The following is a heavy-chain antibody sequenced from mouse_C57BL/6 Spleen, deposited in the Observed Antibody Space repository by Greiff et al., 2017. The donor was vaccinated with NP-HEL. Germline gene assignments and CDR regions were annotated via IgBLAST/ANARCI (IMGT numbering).Heavy chain of an antibody. CDR1: GYTFTSYW. CDR2: IDPSDSYT. V-gene: IGHV1-69*01. D-gene: IGHD2-4*01. Sequence: QVQLQQPGAELVMPGASVKLSCKASGYTFTSYWMHWVKQRPGQGLEWIGEIDPSDSYTNYNQKFKGKSTLTVDKSSSTAYMQLSSLTSEDSAVYYCASYYDYPYAMDYWGQGTSVTVSS. CDR3: ASYYDYPYAMDY. J-gene: IGHJ4*01.